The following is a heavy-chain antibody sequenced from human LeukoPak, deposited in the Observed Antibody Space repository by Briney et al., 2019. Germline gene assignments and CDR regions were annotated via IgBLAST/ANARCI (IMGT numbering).Heavy chain of an antibody. D-gene: IGHD1-1*01. CDR2: ISSSSSYI. J-gene: IGHJ3*02. CDR1: GFTFSSYS. Sequence: GGSLRLSCAASGFTFSSYSMNWVRQAPGKGLEWVSSISSSSSYIYYADSVKGRFTISRDNAKNSLYLQMNSLRTEDTAVYYCARELERPYDAFDIWGQGTMVTVSS. V-gene: IGHV3-21*01. CDR3: ARELERPYDAFDI.